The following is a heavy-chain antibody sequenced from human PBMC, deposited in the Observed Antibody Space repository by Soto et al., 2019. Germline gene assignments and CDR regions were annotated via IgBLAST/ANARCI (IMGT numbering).Heavy chain of an antibody. CDR3: ARSIAARAPNWFDP. Sequence: ASVKVSCKASGYTFTSYGISWVRQAPGQGLERMGWISAYNGNTNYAQKLQGRVTMTTDTSTSTAYMELRSLRSDDTAVYYCARSIAARAPNWFDPWGQGTLVTVSS. CDR2: ISAYNGNT. J-gene: IGHJ5*02. CDR1: GYTFTSYG. V-gene: IGHV1-18*04. D-gene: IGHD6-13*01.